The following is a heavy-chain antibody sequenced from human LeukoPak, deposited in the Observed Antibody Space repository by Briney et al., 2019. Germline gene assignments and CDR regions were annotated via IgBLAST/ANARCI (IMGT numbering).Heavy chain of an antibody. V-gene: IGHV4-30-4*01. CDR3: ARGSYSYGYGGFDY. D-gene: IGHD5-18*01. J-gene: IGHJ4*02. CDR2: IYSTGNT. Sequence: SETLSLTCTVSGGSISSGDRYWSWIRQSPGKGLEWIGYIYSTGNTYYNPSLKSRVIISVDTSKNQFSLELNSVTAADTAVCYCARGSYSYGYGGFDYWGQGILVTVSS. CDR1: GGSISSGDRY.